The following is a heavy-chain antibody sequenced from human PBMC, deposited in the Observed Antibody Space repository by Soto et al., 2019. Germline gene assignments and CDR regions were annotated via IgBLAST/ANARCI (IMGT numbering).Heavy chain of an antibody. CDR1: GFTFSSYG. CDR2: ISYDGSNK. J-gene: IGHJ3*02. Sequence: VQLVESGGGVVQPGRSLRLSCAASGFTFSSYGMHWVRQAPGKGLEWVAVISYDGSNKYYADSVKGRFTISRDNSKNTLYLQMNSLRAEDTAVYYCAKNYYGSGSYYNKGAFDIWGQGTMVTVSS. CDR3: AKNYYGSGSYYNKGAFDI. D-gene: IGHD3-10*01. V-gene: IGHV3-30*18.